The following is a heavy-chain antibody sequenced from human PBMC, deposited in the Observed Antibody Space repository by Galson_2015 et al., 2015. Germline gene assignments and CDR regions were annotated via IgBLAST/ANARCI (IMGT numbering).Heavy chain of an antibody. Sequence: SEPLSLTCAVPGSSISSGYYWGWIRQPTGKGLEWIGSIYHSGSTYYNPSLKSRVTISVDTSKNQFSLKLSSVTAADTAVYYCARVEKYIGSYYILHWGQGTLVTVFS. CDR2: IYHSGST. CDR1: GSSISSGYY. D-gene: IGHD1-26*01. J-gene: IGHJ4*02. V-gene: IGHV4-38-2*01. CDR3: ARVEKYIGSYYILH.